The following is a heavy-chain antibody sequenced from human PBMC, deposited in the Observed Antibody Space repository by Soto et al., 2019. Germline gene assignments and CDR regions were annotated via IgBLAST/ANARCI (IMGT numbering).Heavy chain of an antibody. J-gene: IGHJ5*02. V-gene: IGHV4-61*08. Sequence: QMQLQESGPGLVKPSETLSLTCTVSGASVYSGDYYWSWIRQSPGKGLEWIGYIYDTGSASYNPSLKSRVSLSLDASKNQFSLSLSSVTAADTAVYYCASTFGVGTKIETWGQGTLVTVSS. D-gene: IGHD3-3*01. CDR3: ASTFGVGTKIET. CDR2: IYDTGSA. CDR1: GASVYSGDYY.